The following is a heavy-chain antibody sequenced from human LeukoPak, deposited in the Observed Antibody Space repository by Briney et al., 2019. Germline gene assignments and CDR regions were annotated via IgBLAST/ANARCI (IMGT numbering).Heavy chain of an antibody. D-gene: IGHD3-22*01. J-gene: IGHJ4*02. CDR2: ISASGGGT. Sequence: PGGSLGLSCAASEFTFSSYWMSWVRQAPGKGLEWVSDISASGGGTDYAVSVKGRFTISRDNSKNTLYLQMNSLRAEDTAVYYCAKGRNYYYDSSGYQYYFDYWGQGTLVTVSS. CDR3: AKGRNYYYDSSGYQYYFDY. V-gene: IGHV3-23*01. CDR1: EFTFSSYW.